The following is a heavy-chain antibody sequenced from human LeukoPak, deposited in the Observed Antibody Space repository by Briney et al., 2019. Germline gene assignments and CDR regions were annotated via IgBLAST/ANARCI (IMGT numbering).Heavy chain of an antibody. V-gene: IGHV3-11*01. CDR3: AKDPRVATIEIFDY. D-gene: IGHD5-12*01. Sequence: PGGSLRLSCAASGFTFSDYYMSWIRQAPGKGLEWVSYISSSGSTIYYADSVKGRFTISRGNAKNSLYLQMNSLRAEDTAVYYCAKDPRVATIEIFDYWGQGTLVTVSS. J-gene: IGHJ4*02. CDR1: GFTFSDYY. CDR2: ISSSGSTI.